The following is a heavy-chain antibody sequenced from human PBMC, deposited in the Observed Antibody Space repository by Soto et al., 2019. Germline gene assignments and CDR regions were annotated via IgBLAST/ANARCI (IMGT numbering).Heavy chain of an antibody. Sequence: LGESLKISCKGSGYSFTSYWISWVRQMPGKGLEWMGRIDPSDSYTNYSPSFQGHVTISADKSISTAYLQWSSLKASDTAMYYCAFRGSSSAAYFDYWGQGTLVTVSS. CDR2: IDPSDSYT. CDR1: GYSFTSYW. V-gene: IGHV5-10-1*01. J-gene: IGHJ4*02. D-gene: IGHD6-6*01. CDR3: AFRGSSSAAYFDY.